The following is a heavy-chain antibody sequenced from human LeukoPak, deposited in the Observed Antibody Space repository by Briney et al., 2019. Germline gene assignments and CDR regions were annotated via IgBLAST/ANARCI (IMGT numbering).Heavy chain of an antibody. Sequence: QPGGSLRLSCAASGFTFSNAWMSWVRQAPGKGLEWVAVISYDESQKYHADSVKGRFTISRDNSKNTLYLQMNSLRAEDTAVYYCARGSYGDLFWGQGTLVTVSS. CDR2: ISYDESQK. D-gene: IGHD4-17*01. V-gene: IGHV3-30-3*01. CDR3: ARGSYGDLF. J-gene: IGHJ4*02. CDR1: GFTFSNAW.